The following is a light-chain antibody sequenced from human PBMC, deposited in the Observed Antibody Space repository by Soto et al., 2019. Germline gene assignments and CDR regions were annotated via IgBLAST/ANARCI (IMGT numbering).Light chain of an antibody. CDR3: QQYYNWPVT. Sequence: EIVMTQSPATLSVSPGETVTFSCRASRSVSNRLAWHQHKPGQAPRLLISGASNGATGIPPKFSGSGSGTEFTLTVDSLQSDDIAVYYCQQYYNWPVTFGGGTKVDIK. CDR1: RSVSNR. CDR2: GAS. V-gene: IGKV3-15*01. J-gene: IGKJ4*01.